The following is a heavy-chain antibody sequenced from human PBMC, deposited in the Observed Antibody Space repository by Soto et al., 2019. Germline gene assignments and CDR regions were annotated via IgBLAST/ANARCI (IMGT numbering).Heavy chain of an antibody. V-gene: IGHV4-39*01. J-gene: IGHJ4*02. Sequence: TSETLSLTCTVSGDSISSSNYYWGWIRQPPGKGLEWIANIYYSGITYCNPSLKSRVAISVDTSKNQFSLKLSSVSAEDTAVYYCARSENGRFSYWGQGSLVTVSS. D-gene: IGHD1-26*01. CDR1: GDSISSSNYY. CDR2: IYYSGIT. CDR3: ARSENGRFSY.